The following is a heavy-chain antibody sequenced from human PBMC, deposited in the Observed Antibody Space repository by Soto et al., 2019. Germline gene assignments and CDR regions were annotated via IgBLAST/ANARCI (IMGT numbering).Heavy chain of an antibody. CDR1: GGSISSNTYY. CDR2: IYYSGST. D-gene: IGHD3-3*01. Sequence: SETLSLTCTVSGGSISSNTYYWGWIRQPPGKGLEWIGSIYYSGSTYYNPSLKSRVTISVDTSKNQFSLKLSSVTAADTAVYYCARLEWANWFDPWGQGTLVTVSS. J-gene: IGHJ5*02. CDR3: ARLEWANWFDP. V-gene: IGHV4-39*01.